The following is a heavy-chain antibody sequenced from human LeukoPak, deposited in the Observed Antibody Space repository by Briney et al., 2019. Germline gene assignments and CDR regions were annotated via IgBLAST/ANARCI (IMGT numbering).Heavy chain of an antibody. CDR3: ARDLNRLRRGFDL. V-gene: IGHV3-53*01. CDR1: GFTVSGND. J-gene: IGHJ5*02. Sequence: GGSLRLSCAASGFTVSGNDMRWVRQVPGKGLEWVSVIYSGGSTYYADSVKGRFTISRDNSKNPLYLQMNSLRAEDTAVYYCARDLNRLRRGFDLWGQGTLVTVSS. D-gene: IGHD4-17*01. CDR2: IYSGGST.